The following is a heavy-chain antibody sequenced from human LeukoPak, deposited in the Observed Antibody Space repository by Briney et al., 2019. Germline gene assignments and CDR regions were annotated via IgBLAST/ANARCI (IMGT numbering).Heavy chain of an antibody. CDR1: GGTISSSSYY. V-gene: IGHV4-39*01. CDR3: ARHVRFLEWLSSYYFDY. Sequence: NPSETLSLTCTVPGGTISSSSYYWGWIRQPPGKGLEWIGSIYYSGTTYYNPSLKSRVTISVDTSKSQFSLRLTSVTAADTAVYYCARHVRFLEWLSSYYFDYWGQGTLVTVSS. D-gene: IGHD3-3*01. CDR2: IYYSGTT. J-gene: IGHJ4*02.